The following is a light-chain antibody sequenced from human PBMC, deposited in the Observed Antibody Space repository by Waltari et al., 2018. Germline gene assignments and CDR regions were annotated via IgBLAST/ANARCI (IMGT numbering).Light chain of an antibody. Sequence: DIQMTQSPSSLSASVGDRVTITCRASQAISTYLNWYQQRPGKPPKVLIYDASSLQSGVPLRFSGSGSGTDFTLTISSLQPEDFATYYCQQSYGSPFTFGPGTKVDI. CDR2: DAS. CDR3: QQSYGSPFT. J-gene: IGKJ3*01. CDR1: QAISTY. V-gene: IGKV1-39*01.